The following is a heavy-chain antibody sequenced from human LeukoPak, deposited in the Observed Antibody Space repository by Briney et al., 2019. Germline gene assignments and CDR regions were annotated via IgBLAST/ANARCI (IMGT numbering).Heavy chain of an antibody. V-gene: IGHV4-34*01. D-gene: IGHD6-13*01. CDR3: ARFPGYSSSWVDY. Sequence: SETLSLTCAVYGGSFSGYYWSWIRQPPGKGLEWIGEINHSGSTNYNPSLKSRVTISVDTSKNQSSLKLSSVTAADTAVYYCARFPGYSSSWVDYWGQGTLVTVSS. CDR2: INHSGST. CDR1: GGSFSGYY. J-gene: IGHJ4*02.